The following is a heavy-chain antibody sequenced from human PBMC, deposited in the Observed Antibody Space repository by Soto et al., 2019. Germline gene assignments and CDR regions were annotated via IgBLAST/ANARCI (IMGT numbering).Heavy chain of an antibody. CDR3: ARTTFYDIFTAYYSLFDY. CDR2: ISDSGSS. D-gene: IGHD3-9*01. CDR1: GGSISSGRFY. J-gene: IGHJ4*02. V-gene: IGHV4-31*03. Sequence: QVQLQESGPGLVKPSQTLTLTCTVSGGSISSGRFYWSWIRQHPGKGLEWIGHISDSGSSYYKPSLESRVTISVDTSENQFSLKLSAVTAADTAVYFCARTTFYDIFTAYYSLFDYWGQGTKVTVSS.